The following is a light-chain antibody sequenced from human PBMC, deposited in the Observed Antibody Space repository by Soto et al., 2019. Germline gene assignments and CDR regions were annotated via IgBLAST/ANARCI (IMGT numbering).Light chain of an antibody. CDR3: QHYNSYPWT. V-gene: IGKV1-5*01. Sequence: DIQMTQSPSILSASIGDRVTITCRASQTINNWLAWYQQKPGKAPNLLIYHASNLETGVPSRFSGSAFGTEFTLTISSLQPDDFAKYYCQHYNSYPWTFGQGTKVEIK. J-gene: IGKJ1*01. CDR1: QTINNW. CDR2: HAS.